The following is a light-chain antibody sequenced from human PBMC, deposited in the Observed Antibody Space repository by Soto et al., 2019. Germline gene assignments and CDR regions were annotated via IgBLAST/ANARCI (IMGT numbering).Light chain of an antibody. CDR1: SSDLGGYNS. V-gene: IGLV2-14*01. J-gene: IGLJ1*01. CDR2: EVT. CDR3: SSHTSSRTYV. Sequence: QSALTQPASVSGSPGQSITISCTGISSDLGGYNSVSWYQQHPGKAPKLMIYEVTNRPSGVSNRFSGSESGNTASLTISGLQAEDEADYYCSSHTSSRTYVFGTGTKLTVL.